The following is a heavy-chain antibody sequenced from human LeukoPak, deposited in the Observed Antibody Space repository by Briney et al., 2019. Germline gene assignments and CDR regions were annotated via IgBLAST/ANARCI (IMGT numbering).Heavy chain of an antibody. CDR1: GFTFIDYS. D-gene: IGHD2-2*01. J-gene: IGHJ6*03. CDR2: ISWDGGST. Sequence: PGGSLRLSCAASGFTFIDYSMNWVRQAPGKGLEWVSLISWDGGSTYYADSVKGRFTISRDNSKNSLYLQMNSLRTEDTALYYCARVSIPAAADYYYYMDVWGKGTTVTVSS. V-gene: IGHV3-43*01. CDR3: ARVSIPAAADYYYYMDV.